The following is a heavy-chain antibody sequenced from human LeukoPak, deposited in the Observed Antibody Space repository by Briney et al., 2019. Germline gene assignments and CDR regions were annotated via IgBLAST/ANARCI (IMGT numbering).Heavy chain of an antibody. J-gene: IGHJ4*02. CDR2: INTDGSST. V-gene: IGHV3-74*01. CDR1: GFTFSSYW. D-gene: IGHD6-13*01. Sequence: PGGSLRLSCAASGFTFSSYWMHWVRQAPGKGLVWVSRINTDGSSTSYADSVKGRFTISRDNSKNTLYLQMNSLRAEDTAVYYCAKDRSRGYSSSCMDYWGQGTLVTVSS. CDR3: AKDRSRGYSSSCMDY.